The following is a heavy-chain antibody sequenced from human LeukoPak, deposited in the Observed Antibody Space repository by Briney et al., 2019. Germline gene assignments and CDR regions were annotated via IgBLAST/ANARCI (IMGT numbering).Heavy chain of an antibody. CDR3: ARGLSPTRGESDY. CDR1: GDSISNFY. Sequence: SETLSLTCSVSGDSISNFYWSRIRQPSGKGLEWIGYIDYSGSTSYNPSLKSRVTISIDTSKNQFSLRLNSVTAADTAVYFCARGLSPTRGESDYWGQGTLVTVSS. V-gene: IGHV4-59*01. CDR2: IDYSGST. J-gene: IGHJ4*02. D-gene: IGHD3-10*01.